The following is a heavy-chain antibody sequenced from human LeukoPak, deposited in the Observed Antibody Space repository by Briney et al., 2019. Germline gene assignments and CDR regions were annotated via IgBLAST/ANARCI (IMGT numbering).Heavy chain of an antibody. J-gene: IGHJ3*02. CDR3: ARGNLNHVNTFDI. CDR2: INPHSGGI. CDR1: GYTFSGYY. D-gene: IGHD1-14*01. Sequence: GASVNVSCKASGYTFSGYYLHWVRQAPGQGLEWMGWINPHSGGINYAQKFQGRVTMTRDTSITTAYMELSRLRPDDTAVYYCARGNLNHVNTFDIWGQGTMVTVSS. V-gene: IGHV1-2*02.